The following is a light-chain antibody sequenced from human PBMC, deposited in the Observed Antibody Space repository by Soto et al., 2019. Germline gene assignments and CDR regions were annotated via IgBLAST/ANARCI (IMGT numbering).Light chain of an antibody. CDR1: QSVGRNY. V-gene: IGKV3-20*01. CDR2: GAS. J-gene: IGKJ4*01. Sequence: EIVLTQSPGTLSLSPGERATLSCRASQSVGRNYLAWYQQKPGQAPRLLIHGASSRATGIPDRFRGSGYGTDFILTISRLELEDFAVDYCQQYASSPLTFGGGTKVEIK. CDR3: QQYASSPLT.